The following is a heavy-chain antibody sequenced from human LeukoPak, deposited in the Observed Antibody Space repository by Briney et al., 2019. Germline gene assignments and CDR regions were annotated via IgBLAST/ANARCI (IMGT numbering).Heavy chain of an antibody. J-gene: IGHJ5*02. Sequence: GGSLRLSCAASGFTASNNYLSWVRQAPGEGLEWVSFMYSAGTTYYADSVEGRFTISRDNSKNTLYLQMNSRRAEDTAVYYCAREGSSGWYEFWFDPWGQGTLVTVSS. CDR3: AREGSSGWYEFWFDP. CDR1: GFTASNNY. CDR2: MYSAGTT. V-gene: IGHV3-66*01. D-gene: IGHD6-19*01.